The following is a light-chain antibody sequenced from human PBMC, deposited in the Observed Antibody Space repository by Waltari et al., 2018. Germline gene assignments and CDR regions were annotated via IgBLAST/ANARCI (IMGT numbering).Light chain of an antibody. V-gene: IGKV3-11*01. CDR3: QQHSRWPLT. J-gene: IGKJ4*01. CDR1: QIIGTS. Sequence: EIVLTQSPVTLSLSPGERATLSCRASQIIGTSLGWYQQKPGQAPRLLIYGASNRATGIPVRFSGSGSGTDFTLTISTLETEDFAVYYCQQHSRWPLTFGGGTKVEI. CDR2: GAS.